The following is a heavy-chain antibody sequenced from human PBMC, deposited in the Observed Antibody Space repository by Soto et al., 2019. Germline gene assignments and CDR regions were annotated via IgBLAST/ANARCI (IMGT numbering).Heavy chain of an antibody. V-gene: IGHV3-23*01. CDR1: GFTFSSDA. Sequence: GGSLRLSCAASGFTFSSDAMSWVRQDPGKGLEWVSAIGGSGDSTYYADSVKGRFTISRDNSKNTLSLQMNSLRAEDTAVYYCAKRYCSGGICDGYFDSWGQGTLVTVSS. D-gene: IGHD2-15*01. CDR3: AKRYCSGGICDGYFDS. J-gene: IGHJ4*02. CDR2: IGGSGDST.